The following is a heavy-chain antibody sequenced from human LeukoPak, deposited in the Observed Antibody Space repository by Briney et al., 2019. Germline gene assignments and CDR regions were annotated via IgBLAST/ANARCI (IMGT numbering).Heavy chain of an antibody. CDR1: GFTFSSYW. J-gene: IGHJ4*02. V-gene: IGHV3-74*01. Sequence: GGSLRLSCAASGFTFSSYWMHWVRQAPGKGLVWVSRINSDGSSISYADSVKGRFTISRDNSKNTLYLQMNSLRAEDTAVYYCAKDLGSVVTPPSLDYWGQGTLVTVSS. D-gene: IGHD4-23*01. CDR2: INSDGSSI. CDR3: AKDLGSVVTPPSLDY.